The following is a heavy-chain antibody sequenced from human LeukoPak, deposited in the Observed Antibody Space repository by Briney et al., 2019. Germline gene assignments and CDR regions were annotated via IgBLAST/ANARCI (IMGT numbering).Heavy chain of an antibody. Sequence: GASVKVSCKASGYTFTSYDINWVRQATGQGLEWMGWMNPNSGNTGYAQKFQGRVTMTRNTSISTAYIELSSLRSEDTAVYYCARGRRRYCSSTSCSYYYYMDVWGKGTTVTVSS. CDR1: GYTFTSYD. V-gene: IGHV1-8*01. D-gene: IGHD2-2*01. J-gene: IGHJ6*03. CDR3: ARGRRRYCSSTSCSYYYYMDV. CDR2: MNPNSGNT.